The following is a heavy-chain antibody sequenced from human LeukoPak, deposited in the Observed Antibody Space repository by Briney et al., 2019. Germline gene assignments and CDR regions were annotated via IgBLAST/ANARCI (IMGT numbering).Heavy chain of an antibody. CDR3: ARSKVVPAASGFDY. Sequence: SETLSLTCTVSGGSISSYYWSWIRQPPGKGLEWIAYISDIGSINYNPSLKSRVTMSVDTSKNQFSLKLSSVTAADTAVYYCARSKVVPAASGFDYWGQGTLVTVSS. D-gene: IGHD2-2*01. CDR2: ISDIGSI. CDR1: GGSISSYY. J-gene: IGHJ4*02. V-gene: IGHV4-59*12.